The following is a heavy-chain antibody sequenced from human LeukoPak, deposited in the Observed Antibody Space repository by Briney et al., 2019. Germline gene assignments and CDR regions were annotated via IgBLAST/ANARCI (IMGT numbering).Heavy chain of an antibody. CDR1: GFTFGDYA. Sequence: GRSLRLSCTASGFTFGDYAMSWFRQAPGKGLEWVGFIRSKAYGGTTEYAASVKGRFTISRDDSTNTLYLQMNSLKSEDTAVYYCTTYGSGRKFDYWGQGILVTVSS. V-gene: IGHV3-49*03. J-gene: IGHJ4*02. D-gene: IGHD3-10*01. CDR2: IRSKAYGGTT. CDR3: TTYGSGRKFDY.